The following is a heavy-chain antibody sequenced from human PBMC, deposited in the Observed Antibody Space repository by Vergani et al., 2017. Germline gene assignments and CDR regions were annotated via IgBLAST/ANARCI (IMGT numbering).Heavy chain of an antibody. CDR1: GGSISSSSYY. Sequence: QLQLQESGPGLVKPSETLSLTCTVSGGSISSSSYYWGWIRQPPGKGLEWIGSIYYSGSTYYNPSLKSRVTISVDTSKNQFSLKLSSVTAADTAVYYCARQTHYDDSSGYPKGDAFDIWGQGTMVTVSS. J-gene: IGHJ3*02. V-gene: IGHV4-39*01. CDR2: IYYSGST. CDR3: ARQTHYDDSSGYPKGDAFDI. D-gene: IGHD3-22*01.